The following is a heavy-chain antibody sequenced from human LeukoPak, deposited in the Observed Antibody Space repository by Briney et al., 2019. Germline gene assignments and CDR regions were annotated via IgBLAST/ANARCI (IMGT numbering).Heavy chain of an antibody. J-gene: IGHJ6*03. CDR2: IYYSGST. CDR1: GGSISSYY. CDR3: ARAMSYYDSSGYYLKNYYYYYMDV. Sequence: ETLSLTCTVSGGSISSYYWSWIRQPPGKGLEWIGYIYYSGSTNYNPSLKSRVTISVDTSKNQFSLKLSSVTAADTAVYYCARAMSYYDSSGYYLKNYYYYYMDVWGKGTTVTISS. D-gene: IGHD3-22*01. V-gene: IGHV4-59*01.